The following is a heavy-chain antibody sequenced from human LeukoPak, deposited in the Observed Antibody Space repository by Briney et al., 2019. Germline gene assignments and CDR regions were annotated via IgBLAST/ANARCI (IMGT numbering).Heavy chain of an antibody. D-gene: IGHD6-19*01. V-gene: IGHV3-21*01. Sequence: GGSLRLSCAASGFTFSSYSMNWVRQAPGKGLEWVSSISSSSSYIYYADSVKGRFTISRDNAKNSLYLQINSLRAEDTAVYYCARASAVAFDYWGQGTLVTVSS. CDR3: ARASAVAFDY. CDR2: ISSSSSYI. J-gene: IGHJ4*02. CDR1: GFTFSSYS.